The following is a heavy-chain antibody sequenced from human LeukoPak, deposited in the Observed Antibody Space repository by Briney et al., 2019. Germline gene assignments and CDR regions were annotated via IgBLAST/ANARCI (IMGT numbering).Heavy chain of an antibody. CDR1: GGSISSSSYY. D-gene: IGHD3-22*01. Sequence: SETLSLTCTVSGGSISSSSYYWGWIRQPPGKGLEWIGEINHSGSTNYNPSLKSRVTISVDTSKNQFSLKLSSVTAADTAVYYCARHAHISMIVVILSDYFDYWGQGTLVSVSS. CDR2: INHSGST. CDR3: ARHAHISMIVVILSDYFDY. V-gene: IGHV4-39*01. J-gene: IGHJ4*02.